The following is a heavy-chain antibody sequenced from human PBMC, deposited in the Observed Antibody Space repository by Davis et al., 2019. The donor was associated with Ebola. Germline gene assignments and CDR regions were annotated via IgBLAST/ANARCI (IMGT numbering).Heavy chain of an antibody. CDR3: TTGSPWSGSCFDS. CDR2: IKSKSAGGTT. Sequence: GESLKISCAASGFTFSNVWMAWVRLAPGKGLEWIGRIKSKSAGGTTDYAEPVEGRFTISRDDSKNTLFLQMNSLKTEDTAVYYCTTGSPWSGSCFDSWGQGTLVTVSS. CDR1: GFTFSNVW. D-gene: IGHD3-3*01. V-gene: IGHV3-15*01. J-gene: IGHJ4*02.